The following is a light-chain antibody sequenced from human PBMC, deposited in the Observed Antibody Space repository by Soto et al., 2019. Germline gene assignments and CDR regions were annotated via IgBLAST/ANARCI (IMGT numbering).Light chain of an antibody. J-gene: IGKJ4*01. CDR3: QHYNDWPLT. V-gene: IGKV3-15*01. CDR1: QNIWNK. Sequence: EIVMTQSPATLSVSPGERVTLSCRASQNIWNKLAWYQQRPGQIPRLLMYDVSSRASGIPVRFTGSGSQTEFTLTINSLQSEDFAVYYCQHYNDWPLTFGGGTKVEIK. CDR2: DVS.